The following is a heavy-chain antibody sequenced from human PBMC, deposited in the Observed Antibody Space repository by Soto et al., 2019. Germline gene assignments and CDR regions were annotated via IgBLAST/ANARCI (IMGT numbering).Heavy chain of an antibody. CDR3: ASSQGGVVGASRGIYYYYALDV. V-gene: IGHV1-45*02. CDR1: GYTFSYRY. D-gene: IGHD2-15*01. CDR2: ITAFNGNT. J-gene: IGHJ6*02. Sequence: GASVKVSCKASGYTFSYRYLHWVRQAPGQAIERMGWITAFNGNTNYAQKYQDRLTITRDRSMSTAYMELSSLRSEDTAMYYCASSQGGVVGASRGIYYYYALDVWGQGTTVTVSS.